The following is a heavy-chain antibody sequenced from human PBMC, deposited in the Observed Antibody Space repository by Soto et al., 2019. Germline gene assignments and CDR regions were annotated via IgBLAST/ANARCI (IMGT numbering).Heavy chain of an antibody. D-gene: IGHD1-26*01. CDR3: ARDSVSSGSYSAY. CDR1: GYSFTSYG. V-gene: IGHV1-18*01. CDR2: ISAYNGNT. J-gene: IGHJ4*02. Sequence: QVQLVQSGAEVKKPGASVKVSCKAFGYSFTSYGINWVRQAPGQGLEWMGWISAYNGNTNYAQEFQGRVTMTTDTSTSKAYMELRSLRSADTAVYYCARDSVSSGSYSAYWGQGTLVTVSS.